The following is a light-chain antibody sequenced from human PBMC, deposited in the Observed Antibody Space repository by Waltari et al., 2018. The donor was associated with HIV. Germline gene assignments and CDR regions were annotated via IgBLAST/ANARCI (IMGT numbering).Light chain of an antibody. CDR2: LEGSGSY. CDR3: ETWDTNTEV. CDR1: RGHNTYI. Sequence: QPVLTQSSSASASLGSSVKLTCTLDRGHNTYIITWHRKQPGKAPQYLMKLEGSGSYKRGSAVPDRFSGSSSGADRYLTISNLQSEDEADYYCETWDTNTEVFVGGTKLTVL. J-gene: IGLJ3*02. V-gene: IGLV4-60*03.